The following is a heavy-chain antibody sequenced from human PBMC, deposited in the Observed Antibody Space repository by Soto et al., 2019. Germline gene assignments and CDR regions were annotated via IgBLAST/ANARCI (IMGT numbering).Heavy chain of an antibody. CDR1: GGTFSSYT. D-gene: IGHD5-12*01. V-gene: IGHV1-69*02. CDR2: IIPILGIA. Sequence: QVQLVQSGAEVKKPGSSVKVSCKASGGTFSSYTISWVRQAPGQGLEWMGRIIPILGIANYAQKFQGRVTITADKSTSTAYMELSSLRSEDTAVYYCARSPPVEYSGYPLGAFDIWGQGTMVTVSS. CDR3: ARSPPVEYSGYPLGAFDI. J-gene: IGHJ3*02.